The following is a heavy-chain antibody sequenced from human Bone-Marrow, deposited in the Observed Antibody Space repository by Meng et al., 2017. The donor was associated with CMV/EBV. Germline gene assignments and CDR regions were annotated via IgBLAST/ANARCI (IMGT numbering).Heavy chain of an antibody. CDR2: ISAYNGNT. J-gene: IGHJ6*02. D-gene: IGHD3-10*01. V-gene: IGHV1-18*01. Sequence: ASVKVSCKASGYTFTSYGISWVRQAPGQGLEWMGWISAYNGNTNYAQKLQGRVTMTTDTSTSTAYMELRSLRSDDTAVYYCAREPFGKSGDYYYYYGMDVWAQGTTVTVSS. CDR1: GYTFTSYG. CDR3: AREPFGKSGDYYYYYGMDV.